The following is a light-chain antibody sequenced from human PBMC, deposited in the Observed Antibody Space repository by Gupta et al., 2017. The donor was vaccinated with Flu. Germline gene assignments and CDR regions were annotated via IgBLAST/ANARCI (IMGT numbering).Light chain of an antibody. CDR3: CSYAGSSTPYV. CDR2: DVS. Sequence: QSALTQPRSMSGSPGQSVTISCTGTSSDVGGYNYVSWYQQHPGKAPKLMIYDVSKRPSGVPDRFSGSKSGNTASLTISGLQAEDEADYYCCSYAGSSTPYVFGTGTKVTVL. V-gene: IGLV2-11*01. J-gene: IGLJ1*01. CDR1: SSDVGGYNY.